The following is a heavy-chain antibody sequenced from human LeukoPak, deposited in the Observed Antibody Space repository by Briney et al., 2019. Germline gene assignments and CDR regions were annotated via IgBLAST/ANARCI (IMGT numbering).Heavy chain of an antibody. CDR1: GFTFSSHA. V-gene: IGHV3-23*01. CDR2: ISISGGST. CDR3: AKDRTTAPRIIDY. D-gene: IGHD1-1*01. Sequence: GGSLRLSCAASGFTFSSHAMSWVRQAPGKGLEWVSAISISGGSTYYADSVKGRFTISRDNSKNTLYLQMNSLRAEDTAVYYCAKDRTTAPRIIDYWGQGTLVTVSS. J-gene: IGHJ4*02.